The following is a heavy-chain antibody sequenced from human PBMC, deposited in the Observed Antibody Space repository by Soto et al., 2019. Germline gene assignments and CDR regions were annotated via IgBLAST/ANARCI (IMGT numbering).Heavy chain of an antibody. D-gene: IGHD1-1*01. V-gene: IGHV3-23*01. Sequence: GGSLRLSCVGSGFTFNRHAMNWVRQAPGKGLEWVSSISDRGDSRYYADSVKGRFTISRDNSKNTLYLQMNSLRAEDTAVYYCAANWYENWFDPWGQGTLVTVSS. CDR2: ISDRGDSR. CDR1: GFTFNRHA. J-gene: IGHJ5*02. CDR3: AANWYENWFDP.